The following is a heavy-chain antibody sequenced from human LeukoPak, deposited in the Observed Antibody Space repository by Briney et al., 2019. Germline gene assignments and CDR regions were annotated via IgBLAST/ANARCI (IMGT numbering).Heavy chain of an antibody. CDR1: GGSISSRSYN. D-gene: IGHD3-10*01. J-gene: IGHJ5*02. CDR2: IYYSGST. CDR3: ASTYYYGSGSPGNWFDP. V-gene: IGHV4-39*07. Sequence: PSETLSLTCTVSGGSISSRSYNWGWVRQPPRKGLEWIGIIYYSGSTSYNPSLKSRVTISVDTAKNQFSLKLSSVTAADTAVYYCASTYYYGSGSPGNWFDPWGQGTLVTVSS.